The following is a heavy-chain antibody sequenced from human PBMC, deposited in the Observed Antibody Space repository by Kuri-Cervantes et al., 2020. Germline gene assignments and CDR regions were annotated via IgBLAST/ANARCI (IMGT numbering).Heavy chain of an antibody. Sequence: GESLKISCVASGFTFSSYSMNWVRQAPGKGLEWVSSISSSSTYTYYTDSVKGRFTISRDNAKNSLYLQMNSLRAEDTAVYYCARELRNDYWGQGTLVTVSS. CDR3: ARELRNDY. D-gene: IGHD4-17*01. V-gene: IGHV3-21*04. CDR1: GFTFSSYS. J-gene: IGHJ4*02. CDR2: ISSSSTYT.